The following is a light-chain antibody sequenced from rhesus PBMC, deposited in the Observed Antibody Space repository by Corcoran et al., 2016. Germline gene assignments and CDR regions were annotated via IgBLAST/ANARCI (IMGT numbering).Light chain of an antibody. CDR2: RAS. CDR3: QQYDNSPWT. J-gene: IGKJ1*01. CDR1: LGIDNW. Sequence: DIQMTQSPSSLSASAGDRVTITCRASLGIDNWFAWYQQKPGKVPRPLIYRASRLEKRVPSRFSGVGSGTDFTLTISSLQPEEIATYYCQQYDNSPWTFGQGTKVDFK. V-gene: IGKV1-69*01.